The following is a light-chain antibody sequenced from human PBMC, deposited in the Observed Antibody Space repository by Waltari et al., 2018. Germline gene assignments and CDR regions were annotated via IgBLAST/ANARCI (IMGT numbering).Light chain of an antibody. CDR1: SGDVGGCNL. Sequence: QSALTQPASVAGSPGQSIPISCTGTSGDVGGCNLVSWYQQHPGKAPKLMIYEGSKRPSGVSNRFSGSKSGNTASLTISGLQAEDEADYYCCSYAGSLYVFGTGTKVTVL. CDR3: CSYAGSLYV. CDR2: EGS. J-gene: IGLJ1*01. V-gene: IGLV2-23*01.